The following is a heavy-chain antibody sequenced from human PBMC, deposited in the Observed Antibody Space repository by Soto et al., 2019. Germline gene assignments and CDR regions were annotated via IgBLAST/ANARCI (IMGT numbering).Heavy chain of an antibody. CDR3: ARGASPLIDY. CDR1: GYTFAIYA. J-gene: IGHJ4*02. V-gene: IGHV1-3*01. CDR2: INAGNGNT. D-gene: IGHD1-26*01. Sequence: GASVKVSCKDSGYTFAIYAMHWVRQAPGQRLEWMGWINAGNGNTKYSQKFQGRVTITRDTSASTAYMEVSSLRSEDTAVYYCARGASPLIDYWGQGTLVTVSS.